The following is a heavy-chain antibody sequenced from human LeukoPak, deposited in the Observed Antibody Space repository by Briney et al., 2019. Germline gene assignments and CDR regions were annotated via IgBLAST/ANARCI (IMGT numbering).Heavy chain of an antibody. CDR1: GASISSVNL. Sequence: SETLSLTCAVSGASISSVNLWSWVRQPPGKGLEWIGEMYLSGTATYNPSLKGRVTISIGKSENQFSLKLTSVTAADTAVYFCAGLEGRYSTGMYYYFDYWGQGTLVTVSS. J-gene: IGHJ4*02. D-gene: IGHD2-8*01. CDR3: AGLEGRYSTGMYYYFDY. CDR2: MYLSGTA. V-gene: IGHV4/OR15-8*02.